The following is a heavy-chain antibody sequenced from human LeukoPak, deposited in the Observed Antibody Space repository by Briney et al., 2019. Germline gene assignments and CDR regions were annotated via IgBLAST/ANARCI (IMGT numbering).Heavy chain of an antibody. J-gene: IGHJ4*02. Sequence: LSLTCTVSGGSISSTSYYWGWIRQPPGKGLEWVVRIRNKANSYTTEYAASVKGRFTISRDDSKNLLYLQMNSLKTEDTAVYFCVRAGLRTTSYYFDYWGQGTLVTVSS. D-gene: IGHD1-7*01. CDR3: VRAGLRTTSYYFDY. V-gene: IGHV3-72*01. CDR1: GGSISSTSYY. CDR2: IRNKANSYTT.